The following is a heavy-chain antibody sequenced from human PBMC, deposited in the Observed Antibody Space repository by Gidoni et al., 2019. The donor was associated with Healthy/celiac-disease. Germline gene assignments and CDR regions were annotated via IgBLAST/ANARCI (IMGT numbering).Heavy chain of an antibody. CDR1: GGSFSSSSYY. V-gene: IGHV4-39*01. D-gene: IGHD2-21*02. CDR3: ASTYCGGDRYSGAFDP. J-gene: IGHJ5*02. CDR2: IYYSGST. Sequence: QLQLQESGPGLVKPSETLSLTCTVSGGSFSSSSYYWGWNRQPPGKGMEWIGSIYYSGSTYYNPSVKSRVTISVDTSKNQFYLKLSSVTAADTAVYYCASTYCGGDRYSGAFDPWGQGTLVTVSS.